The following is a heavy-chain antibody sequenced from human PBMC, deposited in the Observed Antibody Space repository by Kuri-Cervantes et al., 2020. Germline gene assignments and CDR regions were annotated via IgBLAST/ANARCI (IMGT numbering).Heavy chain of an antibody. CDR3: ARGANWHFNPHFDY. J-gene: IGHJ4*02. CDR2: IWYDGSNK. Sequence: GSLRLSCAASGFTFSSHGMHWVRQAPGKGLEWVAVIWYDGSNKYYADSVKGRFTISRDNSKNTLFLQMNSLRAEDTALYYCARGANWHFNPHFDYWGQGTLVTVSS. V-gene: IGHV3-33*01. CDR1: GFTFSSHG. D-gene: IGHD1-7*01.